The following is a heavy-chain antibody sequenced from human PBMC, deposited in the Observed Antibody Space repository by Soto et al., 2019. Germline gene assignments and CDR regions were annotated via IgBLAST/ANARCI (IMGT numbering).Heavy chain of an antibody. CDR2: IYYSGST. CDR3: ARHIRYVDIVATMSWFDP. D-gene: IGHD5-12*01. Sequence: SETLSLTCTVSGGSISSSSYYWGWIRQPPGKGLEWIGSIYYSGSTYYNPSLKSRVTISVDTSKNQFSLKLSSVTAADTAVYNCARHIRYVDIVATMSWFDPWGQGTLVTVSS. V-gene: IGHV4-39*01. J-gene: IGHJ5*02. CDR1: GGSISSSSYY.